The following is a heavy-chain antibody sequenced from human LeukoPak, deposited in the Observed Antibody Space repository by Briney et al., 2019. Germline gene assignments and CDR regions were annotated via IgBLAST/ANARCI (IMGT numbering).Heavy chain of an antibody. CDR2: IYDSGST. Sequence: SSQTLSLTCAVSGGSISSGGYSWSWIRQPPGEGLEWIGDIYDSGSTYYNPSLKSRVTISVDRSKNQFSLNLSSVTAADTAVYYCARESIGDCYFDYWGQGNLVTVSS. J-gene: IGHJ4*02. CDR1: GGSISSGGYS. CDR3: ARESIGDCYFDY. V-gene: IGHV4-30-2*01. D-gene: IGHD3-10*01.